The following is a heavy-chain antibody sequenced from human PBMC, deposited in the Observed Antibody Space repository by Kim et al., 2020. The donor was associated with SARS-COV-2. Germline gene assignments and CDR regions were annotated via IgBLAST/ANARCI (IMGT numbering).Heavy chain of an antibody. Sequence: SPSFQGQVTISADKSISTAYLQWSSLKASDTAMYYCASRRDGYSVYFDYWGQGTLVTVSS. J-gene: IGHJ4*02. CDR3: ASRRDGYSVYFDY. V-gene: IGHV5-51*01. D-gene: IGHD4-4*01.